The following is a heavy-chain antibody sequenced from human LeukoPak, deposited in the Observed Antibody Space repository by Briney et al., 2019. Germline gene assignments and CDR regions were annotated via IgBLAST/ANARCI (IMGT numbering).Heavy chain of an antibody. J-gene: IGHJ5*02. V-gene: IGHV1-2*02. CDR3: ARVLTAAAGDNWFDP. CDR1: GYTFTGYY. Sequence: ASVKVSCKASGYTFTGYYMHWVRQAPGQGLEWMGWINPNSGGTNYAQKFQGRVTMTRDTSISTAYMELSRLRSDDTAVYYCARVLTAAAGDNWFDPWGQGTLVTVSS. D-gene: IGHD6-13*01. CDR2: INPNSGGT.